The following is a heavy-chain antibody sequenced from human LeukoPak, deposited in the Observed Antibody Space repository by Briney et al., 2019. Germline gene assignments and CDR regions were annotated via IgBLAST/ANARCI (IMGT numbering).Heavy chain of an antibody. V-gene: IGHV4-39*01. CDR1: GGSISSSSYC. D-gene: IGHD1-26*01. CDR3: ARRRVGAIDY. Sequence: PSETLSLTCTVSGGSISSSSYCWGWIRQPPGKGLEWIGSIYYSGSTYYNPSLKSRVTISVDTSKNQFSLKLSSVTAADTAVYYCARRRVGAIDYWGQGTLVTVSS. CDR2: IYYSGST. J-gene: IGHJ4*02.